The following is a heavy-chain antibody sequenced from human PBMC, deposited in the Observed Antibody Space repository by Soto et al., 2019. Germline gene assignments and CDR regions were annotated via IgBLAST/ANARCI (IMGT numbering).Heavy chain of an antibody. CDR3: GTRGSGSWGTLTDNYYMAV. CDR2: IYYSGST. V-gene: IGHV4-59*01. CDR1: GGSISSYY. Sequence: PSETLSLTCTVSGGSISSYYWSWIRQPPGKGLEWIGYIYYSGSTNYNPSLKSRVTISVDTSKNQFSLKLSSVTAADTAVYYCGTRGSGSWGTLTDNYYMAVWGKGTTVTVSS. J-gene: IGHJ6*03. D-gene: IGHD3-10*01.